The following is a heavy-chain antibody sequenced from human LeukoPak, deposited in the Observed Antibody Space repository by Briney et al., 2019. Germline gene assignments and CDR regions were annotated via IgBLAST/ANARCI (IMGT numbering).Heavy chain of an antibody. CDR3: ARANAAIAVAGTGWYFDL. J-gene: IGHJ2*01. CDR1: GGSIISGDYY. D-gene: IGHD6-19*01. Sequence: PSETLSLTCTVSGGSIISGDYYWSWIRQPPGKGLEWIGYIYYSGSTYYNPSLKSRVTISVDTSKNQFSLKLSSVTAADTAVYYCARANAAIAVAGTGWYFDLWGRGTLVTVSS. CDR2: IYYSGST. V-gene: IGHV4-30-4*08.